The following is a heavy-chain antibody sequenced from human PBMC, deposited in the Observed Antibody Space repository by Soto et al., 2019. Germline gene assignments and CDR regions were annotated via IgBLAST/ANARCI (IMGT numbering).Heavy chain of an antibody. Sequence: ETLSVTGTGSGGSISTNHWSWIRQPPGKGLEWIGYIYDSRSTNYNPSLTSRATISLDKSRSQFSLKLNSVTAADSAVYFCARLEGLATISYYFDFWGPGALVTVSS. D-gene: IGHD3-9*01. CDR1: GGSISTNH. CDR3: ARLEGLATISYYFDF. J-gene: IGHJ4*02. CDR2: IYDSRST. V-gene: IGHV4-59*08.